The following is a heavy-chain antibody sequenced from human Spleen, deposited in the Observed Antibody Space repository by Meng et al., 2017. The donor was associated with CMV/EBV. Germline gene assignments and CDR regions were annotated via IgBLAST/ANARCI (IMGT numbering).Heavy chain of an antibody. Sequence: ASVKVSCKASGYTFSGYYIHWVRQAPGQGLEWMGWINPSSGGTNYAQKFQGRVTMTRDTSINTVYMELRRLRSDDTAVYYCARVGHGVGYRFDSWGQGTLVTVSS. CDR2: INPSSGGT. D-gene: IGHD2-8*01. CDR1: GYTFSGYY. V-gene: IGHV1-2*02. CDR3: ARVGHGVGYRFDS. J-gene: IGHJ4*02.